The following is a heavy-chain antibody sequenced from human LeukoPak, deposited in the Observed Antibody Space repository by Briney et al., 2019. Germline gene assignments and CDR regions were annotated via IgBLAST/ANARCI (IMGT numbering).Heavy chain of an antibody. CDR3: SRDPTTPYSTRREYYFDX. CDR2: ITPIFGTA. CDR1: GGTFSSYA. V-gene: IGHV1-69*05. Sequence: SVKVSCKASGGTFSSYAISWVRQAPGQGLEWMGRITPIFGTANYAQKFQGRVTITTDESTSTAYMELSSLRSEDTAVYYCSRDPTTPYSTRREYYFDXWGQGXXVTV. D-gene: IGHD1-14*01. J-gene: IGHJ4*02.